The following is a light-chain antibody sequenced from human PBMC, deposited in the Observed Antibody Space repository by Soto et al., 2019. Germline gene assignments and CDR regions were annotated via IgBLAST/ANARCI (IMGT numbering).Light chain of an antibody. V-gene: IGKV3-15*01. CDR1: QSVSSN. J-gene: IGKJ1*01. CDR3: QQYNNWLGT. Sequence: EIVMRQSPATLSVSPGERATLSCRASQSVSSNLAWYQQKPGQAPRLLIYGASTRATGIPARFSGSGSGTEFTLTISSLQSEDFAVYYCQQYNNWLGTFGQGTKV. CDR2: GAS.